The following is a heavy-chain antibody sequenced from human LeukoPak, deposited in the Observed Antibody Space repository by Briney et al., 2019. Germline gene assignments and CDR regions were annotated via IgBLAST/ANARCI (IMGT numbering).Heavy chain of an antibody. V-gene: IGHV4-59*11. CDR3: ARGGTTVTPGLLWFDP. CDR1: GGSISSHY. D-gene: IGHD4-17*01. CDR2: IYYSGST. J-gene: IGHJ5*02. Sequence: PSETLSLTCSVSGGSISSHYWSWIRQPPGKGLEWIGYIYYSGSTKYNPSLRSRVTISVDTSKNQFSLKLSSVTAADTAVYYCARGGTTVTPGLLWFDPWGQGTLVTVSS.